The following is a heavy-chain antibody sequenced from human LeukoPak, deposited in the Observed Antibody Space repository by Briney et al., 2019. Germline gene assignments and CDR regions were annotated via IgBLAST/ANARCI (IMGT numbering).Heavy chain of an antibody. CDR3: AKGYESSGYFPVDF. V-gene: IGHV3-23*01. Sequence: PGGSLRLSCAASEFTFSSYAMTWVRQAPGKGLEWVSGISDSGAGTHYADSVKGRPTISRDNSKNTLYLQMNSLRAEDTAVYYCAKGYESSGYFPVDFWGQGTLVTVSS. J-gene: IGHJ4*02. D-gene: IGHD3-22*01. CDR1: EFTFSSYA. CDR2: ISDSGAGT.